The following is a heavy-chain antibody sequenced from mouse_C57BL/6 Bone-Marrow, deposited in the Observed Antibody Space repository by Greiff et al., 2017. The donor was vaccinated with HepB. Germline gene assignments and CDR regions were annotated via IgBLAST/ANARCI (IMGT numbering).Heavy chain of an antibody. V-gene: IGHV5-4*03. J-gene: IGHJ2*01. D-gene: IGHD2-3*01. Sequence: EVKLVESGGGLVKPGGSLKLSCAASGFTFSSYAMSWVRQTPEKRLEWVATIRDGGSYTYYPDNVKGRCTISRDTAKNNLYLQMSHLKSEDTAMYYCARGEDGYYADYWGQGTTLTVSS. CDR2: IRDGGSYT. CDR1: GFTFSSYA. CDR3: ARGEDGYYADY.